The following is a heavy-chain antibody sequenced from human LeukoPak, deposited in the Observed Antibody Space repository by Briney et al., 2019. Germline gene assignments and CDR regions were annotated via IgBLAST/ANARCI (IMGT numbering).Heavy chain of an antibody. CDR1: GGSFSSYY. CDR2: IYYSGST. Sequence: SETLSLTCAVYGGSFSSYYWSWIRQPPGKGLEWIGYIYYSGSTNYNPSLKSRVTISVDTSKNQFSLKLSSVTAADAAVYYCARGSQSSYGYPFDYWGQGTLVTVSS. V-gene: IGHV4-59*01. J-gene: IGHJ4*02. D-gene: IGHD5-18*01. CDR3: ARGSQSSYGYPFDY.